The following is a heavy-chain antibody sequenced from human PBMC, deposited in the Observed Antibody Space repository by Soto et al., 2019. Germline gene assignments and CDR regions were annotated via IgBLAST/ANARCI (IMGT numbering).Heavy chain of an antibody. CDR1: GFTFSSYG. V-gene: IGHV3-30*18. J-gene: IGHJ5*02. Sequence: QVQLVESGGGVVQPGRSLRLSCAASGFTFSSYGMHWVRQAPGKGLEWVAVISYDGSNKYYADSVKGRFTISRDNSKNTLYLQRNSLRAEDTAVYYCAKVGITGTTGGFDPWGQGTLVTVSS. D-gene: IGHD1-7*01. CDR3: AKVGITGTTGGFDP. CDR2: ISYDGSNK.